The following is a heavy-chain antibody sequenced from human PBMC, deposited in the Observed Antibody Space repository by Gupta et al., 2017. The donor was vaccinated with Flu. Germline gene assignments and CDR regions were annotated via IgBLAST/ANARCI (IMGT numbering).Heavy chain of an antibody. V-gene: IGHV4-34*01. Sequence: PPGKGLEWIGEINHSGSTNYNPSLKSRVTISVDTSKNQFSLKLSSVTAADTAVYYCARDCSSTSCYSGWFDPWGQGTLVTVSS. J-gene: IGHJ5*02. D-gene: IGHD2-2*01. CDR3: ARDCSSTSCYSGWFDP. CDR2: INHSGST.